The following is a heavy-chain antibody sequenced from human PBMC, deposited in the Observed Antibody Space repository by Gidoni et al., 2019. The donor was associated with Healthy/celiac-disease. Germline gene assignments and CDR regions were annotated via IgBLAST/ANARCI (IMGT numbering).Heavy chain of an antibody. Sequence: QVQLVQSGAEVKKPGASVKGSCKASVYTFTGYYMHWVRQAPGQGLEWMGRINPNSGGTNYAQKFQGRFTMTRDTSISTAYMELSRLRSDDTAVYFCARASILEWSVDYWGRGTLVTVSS. CDR1: VYTFTGYY. J-gene: IGHJ4*02. V-gene: IGHV1-2*06. CDR3: ARASILEWSVDY. D-gene: IGHD3-3*01. CDR2: INPNSGGT.